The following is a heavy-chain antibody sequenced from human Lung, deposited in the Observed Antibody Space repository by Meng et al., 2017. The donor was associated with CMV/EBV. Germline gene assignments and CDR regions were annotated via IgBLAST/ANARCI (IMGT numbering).Heavy chain of an antibody. J-gene: IGHJ4*02. CDR1: GGSISSSSYY. CDR3: SRLWGSSRSPLSDY. V-gene: IGHV4-39*01. Sequence: SXTLSLXCTVSGGSISSSSYYWGWIRQPPGKGLEWIGNIYSSGTTYYNPSLKSRVTISVDTSKNQISLRLTSVTAADTAVYYCSRLWGSSRSPLSDYRGQGTRVTVSS. CDR2: IYSSGTT. D-gene: IGHD6-13*01.